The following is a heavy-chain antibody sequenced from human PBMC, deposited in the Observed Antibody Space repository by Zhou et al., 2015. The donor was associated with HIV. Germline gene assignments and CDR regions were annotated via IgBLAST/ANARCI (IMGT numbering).Heavy chain of an antibody. CDR2: IIPIFGTI. J-gene: IGHJ2*01. CDR1: GGTFSNYA. Sequence: QVLLVQSGAEVKKPGSSVKVSCEASGGTFSNYAVSWVRQAPGQGLEWMGAIIPIFGTIKYAQKFQGRVTLTADRSTSTAYMELSSLRSGDTATYYCAREGWGSWYFDLWGRGTLVSVSS. V-gene: IGHV1-69*06. CDR3: AREGWGSWYFDL. D-gene: IGHD7-27*01.